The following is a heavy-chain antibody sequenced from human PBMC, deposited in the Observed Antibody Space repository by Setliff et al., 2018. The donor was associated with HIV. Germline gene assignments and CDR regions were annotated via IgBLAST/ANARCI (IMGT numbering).Heavy chain of an antibody. V-gene: IGHV1-18*01. D-gene: IGHD2-8*02. CDR2: ISVRNDNS. J-gene: IGHJ4*02. CDR1: TNTFLNYG. CDR3: ARDVGYCTATSCQTGFDY. Sequence: GASVKVSCKASTNTFLNYGISWVRQAPGQGLERMGWISVRNDNSNYAQRFRDRVTMTTDIPTSTAYMELRGLRSDDTAVYYCARDVGYCTATSCQTGFDYWGQGTLVTVSS.